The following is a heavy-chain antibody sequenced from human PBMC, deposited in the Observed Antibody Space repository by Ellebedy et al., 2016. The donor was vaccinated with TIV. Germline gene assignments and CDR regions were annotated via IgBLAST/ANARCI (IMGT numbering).Heavy chain of an antibody. Sequence: GESLKISCAASGFSFRSHWMSWVRQAPGKGLEWAANIYQDGSDQNYVDSVKGRFTISRDNANNLLFLQMNSLRAEDTAVYYCVRRGSYGDYAVQVNSWFDPWGRGTLVTVSS. D-gene: IGHD4-17*01. CDR1: GFSFRSHW. CDR3: VRRGSYGDYAVQVNSWFDP. J-gene: IGHJ5*02. CDR2: IYQDGSDQ. V-gene: IGHV3-7*01.